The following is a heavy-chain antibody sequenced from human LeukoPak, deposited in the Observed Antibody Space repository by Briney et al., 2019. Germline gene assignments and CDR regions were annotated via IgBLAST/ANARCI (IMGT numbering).Heavy chain of an antibody. CDR3: ARDLGRLQYLQSLDY. J-gene: IGHJ4*02. Sequence: PGGSLRLSCAASGFTFSSYSMNWVRQAPGKGLEWVSYISSSSSTIYYADSVKGRFTISRDNAKNSLYLQMNSLRAEDTAVYYCARDLGRLQYLQSLDYWGQGTLVTVSS. CDR1: GFTFSSYS. D-gene: IGHD4-11*01. CDR2: ISSSSSTI. V-gene: IGHV3-48*01.